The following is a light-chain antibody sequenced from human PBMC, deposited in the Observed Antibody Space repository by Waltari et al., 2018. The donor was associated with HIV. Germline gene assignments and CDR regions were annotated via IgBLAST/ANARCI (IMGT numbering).Light chain of an antibody. Sequence: EIVMTQSPATLSVSPGERVTLSCRASQRISSNLVWYQQKPGQAPRPLIYRSSSRATGIPARFSGSGSGTEFTLTISSLQSEDFAVYYCQQRSNWLTFGGGTKVEIK. CDR3: QQRSNWLT. V-gene: IGKV3-15*01. CDR1: QRISSN. CDR2: RSS. J-gene: IGKJ4*01.